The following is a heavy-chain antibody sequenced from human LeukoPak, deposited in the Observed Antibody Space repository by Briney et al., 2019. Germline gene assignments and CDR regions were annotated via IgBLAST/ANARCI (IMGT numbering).Heavy chain of an antibody. CDR3: TRDYGGKFDY. D-gene: IGHD4-23*01. CDR1: DGSISSFY. J-gene: IGHJ4*02. CDR2: IYYSGST. V-gene: IGHV4-59*01. Sequence: KPSETLSLTCTVSDGSISSFYWSRIRQPPGKGLEWIGYIYYSGSTKYNPSLKSRLTISVDTSKNQFSLKLSSVTAADTAVYYCTRDYGGKFDYWGQGTLVTVSS.